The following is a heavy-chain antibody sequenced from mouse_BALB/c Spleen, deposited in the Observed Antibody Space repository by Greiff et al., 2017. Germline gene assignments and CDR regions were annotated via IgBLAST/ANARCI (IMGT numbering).Heavy chain of an antibody. Sequence: VQLQESGPELVRPGVSVKISCKGSGYTFTDYAMHWVKQSHAKSLEWIGVISTYYGNTNYNQKFKGKATMTVDKSSSTAYMELARLTSEDSAIYYCARLGGNYDFDYWGQGTTLTVSS. CDR1: GYTFTDYA. CDR3: ARLGGNYDFDY. V-gene: IGHV1-67*01. J-gene: IGHJ2*01. CDR2: ISTYYGNT. D-gene: IGHD2-1*01.